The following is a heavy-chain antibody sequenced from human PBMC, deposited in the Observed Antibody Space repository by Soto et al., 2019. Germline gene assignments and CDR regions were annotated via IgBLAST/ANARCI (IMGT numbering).Heavy chain of an antibody. V-gene: IGHV1-18*04. J-gene: IGHJ4*02. CDR2: VSGFSGNT. Sequence: ASVKVSCKASGYTFATYGISWVRQAPGEGLQWMGWVSGFSGNTNYAQKFQGRVTLTADTSTSTAYMELRSLRSDDTAVYYWARGTSVDYGGQGTLVTVSS. CDR3: ARGTSVDY. CDR1: GYTFATYG.